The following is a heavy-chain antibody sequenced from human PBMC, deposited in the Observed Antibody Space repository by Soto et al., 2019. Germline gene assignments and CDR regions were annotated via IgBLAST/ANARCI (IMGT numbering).Heavy chain of an antibody. CDR1: GGSISSGDYY. CDR2: IYYSGST. D-gene: IGHD4-17*01. Sequence: SETLSLTCTVSGGSISSGDYYWSWIRQPPGKGLEWIGYIYYSGSTYYNPSLKSRVTISVDTSKNQFSLKLSSVTAADTAVYYCASSSNDYLFDPWGQGTLVTVYS. CDR3: ASSSNDYLFDP. V-gene: IGHV4-30-4*01. J-gene: IGHJ5*02.